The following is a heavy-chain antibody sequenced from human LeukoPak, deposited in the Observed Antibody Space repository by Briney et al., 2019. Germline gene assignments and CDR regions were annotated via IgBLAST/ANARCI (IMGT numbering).Heavy chain of an antibody. D-gene: IGHD6-19*01. Sequence: GGSLRLSCAASGFTFSSYAMTWVRQAPGKGLEWVSTFNGSGGSTYYEDSVKGRFTISRDNSKNTLYLQMNSLRAEDTAVYYRATDGGGYSSGWKIVDYWGQGTLVTVSS. CDR2: FNGSGGST. V-gene: IGHV3-23*01. CDR3: ATDGGGYSSGWKIVDY. J-gene: IGHJ4*02. CDR1: GFTFSSYA.